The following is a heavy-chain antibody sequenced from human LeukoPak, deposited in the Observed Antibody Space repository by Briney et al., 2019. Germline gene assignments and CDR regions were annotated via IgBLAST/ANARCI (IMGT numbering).Heavy chain of an antibody. CDR3: ARVEYSYGTNWFDP. V-gene: IGHV7-4-1*02. Sequence: RASVKVSCKASGYTFTSYAMNWVRQAPGQGLEWMGWINTNTGNPTYAQGFTGRFVFSLDTSVSTAYLQISSLKAEDTAVYYCARVEYSYGTNWFDPWGQGTLVTVSS. CDR1: GYTFTSYA. D-gene: IGHD5-18*01. J-gene: IGHJ5*02. CDR2: INTNTGNP.